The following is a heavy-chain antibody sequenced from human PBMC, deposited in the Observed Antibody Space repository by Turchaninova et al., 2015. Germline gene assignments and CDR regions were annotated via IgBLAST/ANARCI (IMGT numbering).Heavy chain of an antibody. J-gene: IGHJ3*02. V-gene: IGHV3-72*01. D-gene: IGHD2-21*01. CDR3: ASDKTGAYSFDI. Sequence: EVQLVESGGGLVPPGGSLRLSCAASGFTFSDHHMAWVHQAPGRGLEWVARIRNKGNRNTKDDSSSVQGRITISKDDSSDLLCLQMDSLRTEDTAVYHCASDKTGAYSFDIWGQGTMVTVSS. CDR1: GFTFSDHH. CDR2: IRNKGNRNTK.